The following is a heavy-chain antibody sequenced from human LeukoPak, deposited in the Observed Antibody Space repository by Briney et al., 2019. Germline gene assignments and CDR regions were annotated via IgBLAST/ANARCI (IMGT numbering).Heavy chain of an antibody. CDR2: IYYSGST. Sequence: SETLSLTCTVSGGSIGSSSYYWGWIRQPPGKGLEWIGSIYYSGSTYYNPSLKSRVTISVDTSKNQFSLKLSSVTAADTAVYYCARHQRYYDRSGYRSESFDYWGQRTLVTVSS. CDR3: ARHQRYYDRSGYRSESFDY. D-gene: IGHD3-22*01. J-gene: IGHJ4*02. V-gene: IGHV4-39*01. CDR1: GGSIGSSSYY.